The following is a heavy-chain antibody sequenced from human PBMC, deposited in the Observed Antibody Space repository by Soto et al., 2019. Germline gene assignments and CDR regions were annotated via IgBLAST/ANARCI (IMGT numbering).Heavy chain of an antibody. V-gene: IGHV3-23*01. CDR2: IGGSGVRP. CDR3: TKARCSTTDCYVPDS. J-gene: IGHJ5*01. D-gene: IGHD1-26*01. Sequence: EVQLLESGGGLVQPGGSLRLSCAASGFPFSTYTMNWIRQAPGKGLEWVSSIGGSGVRPSYADSVQGRFTMSRDNSKNTVFLRMDSLSAEDTAIYYCTKARCSTTDCYVPDSWGQGTLVTVAS. CDR1: GFPFSTYT.